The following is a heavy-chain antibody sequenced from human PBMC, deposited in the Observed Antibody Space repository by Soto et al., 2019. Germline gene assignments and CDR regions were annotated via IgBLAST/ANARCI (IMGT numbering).Heavy chain of an antibody. Sequence: EVQLVESGGGLIQPGGSLRLSCAASGFTVSSNYMSWVRQAPGKGLEWVSVIYSGGGTYYADSVKGRFTISRDNSKNTLYLQMNSLRAEDTAVYYCAREQSPYSSSWYGAFDYWGQGTLVTVSS. CDR1: GFTVSSNY. CDR3: AREQSPYSSSWYGAFDY. V-gene: IGHV3-53*01. D-gene: IGHD6-13*01. J-gene: IGHJ4*02. CDR2: IYSGGGT.